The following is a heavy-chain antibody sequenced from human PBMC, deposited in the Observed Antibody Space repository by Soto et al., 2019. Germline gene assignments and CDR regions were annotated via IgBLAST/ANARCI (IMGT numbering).Heavy chain of an antibody. V-gene: IGHV1-18*01. CDR3: ARDRREIAVAGTVTLVDYGIDV. J-gene: IGHJ6*02. CDR1: GYTFTSYG. CDR2: ISAYNGNT. Sequence: ASVKVSCKASGYTFTSYGISWVRQAPGQGLEWMGWISAYNGNTNYAQKLQGRVTMTTDTSTSTAYMELRSLRSDDTAVYYCARDRREIAVAGTVTLVDYGIDVWGQGTTVTVSS. D-gene: IGHD6-19*01.